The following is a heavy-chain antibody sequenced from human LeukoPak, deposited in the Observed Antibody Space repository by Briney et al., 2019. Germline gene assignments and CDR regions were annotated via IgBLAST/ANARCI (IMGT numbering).Heavy chain of an antibody. CDR1: GFTFSSYA. CDR2: ISGSGGST. V-gene: IGHV3-23*01. J-gene: IGHJ3*02. CDR3: ARDYYDSSGGDHVAFDI. Sequence: PAGGSLRLSCAASGFTFSSYAMSWVRQPPGKGLEWVSVISGSGGSTYYADSVKGRFTISRDNSKNTLYLQMNSLRAEDTAVYYCARDYYDSSGGDHVAFDIWGQGTMVTVSS. D-gene: IGHD3-22*01.